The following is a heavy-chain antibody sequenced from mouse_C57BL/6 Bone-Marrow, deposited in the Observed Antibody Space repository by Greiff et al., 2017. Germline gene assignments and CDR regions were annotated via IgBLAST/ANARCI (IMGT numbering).Heavy chain of an antibody. CDR1: GFNIKDDY. Sequence: VQLQESGAELVRPGASVKLSCTASGFNIKDDYMPWVKQRPEQGLEWIGWIDPENGDTEYASKFQGKATITAETSSNTAYLQLSSLTAEDTAVYYCTTKRYFDVWGTGTTVTVSS. CDR2: IDPENGDT. CDR3: TTKRYFDV. J-gene: IGHJ1*03. V-gene: IGHV14-4*01.